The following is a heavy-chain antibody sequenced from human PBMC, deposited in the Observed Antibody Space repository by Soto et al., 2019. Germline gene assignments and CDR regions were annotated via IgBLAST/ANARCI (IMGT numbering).Heavy chain of an antibody. J-gene: IGHJ4*02. D-gene: IGHD6-13*01. Sequence: GGSLRLSCAASGFTFSSYAMSWVRQAPGKGLEWVSAISGSGGSTYYADSVKGRFTISRDNSKNTLYLQMNSLRAEDTAVYYCAKDRSFSSSWPRDYFDYWGQGTLVTVSS. CDR3: AKDRSFSSSWPRDYFDY. V-gene: IGHV3-23*01. CDR1: GFTFSSYA. CDR2: ISGSGGST.